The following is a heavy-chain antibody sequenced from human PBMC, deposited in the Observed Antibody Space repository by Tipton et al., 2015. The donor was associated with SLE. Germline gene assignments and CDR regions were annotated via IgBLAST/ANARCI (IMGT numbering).Heavy chain of an antibody. V-gene: IGHV3-53*04. CDR3: ARGGGYGDRHAFDI. CDR2: IYSGGST. Sequence: VQLVQSGGGLVQPGGSLRLSCAASGFTVSSNYMSWVRQAPGKGLEWVSVIYSGGSTYYADSVKGRFTISRGNSKNTLYLQMNSLRAEGTAVYYCARGGGYGDRHAFDIWGQGTMVTVSS. CDR1: GFTVSSNY. D-gene: IGHD4-17*01. J-gene: IGHJ3*02.